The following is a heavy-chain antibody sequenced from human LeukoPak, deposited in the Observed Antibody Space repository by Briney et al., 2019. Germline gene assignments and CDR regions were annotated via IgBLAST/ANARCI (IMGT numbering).Heavy chain of an antibody. J-gene: IGHJ4*02. CDR3: TTLGIYTGSFWVLDY. CDR2: IKSKTEGVTA. CDR1: GFTFTNAW. V-gene: IGHV3-15*01. Sequence: PGGSLRLSCAASGFTFTNAWMNWVRQAPGKGLEWVGRIKSKTEGVTADYAAPVKGRFTISRDDSKNIVSLQMSSLKTEDTAVYYCTTLGIYTGSFWVLDYWGQGVLVTVSS. D-gene: IGHD1-26*01.